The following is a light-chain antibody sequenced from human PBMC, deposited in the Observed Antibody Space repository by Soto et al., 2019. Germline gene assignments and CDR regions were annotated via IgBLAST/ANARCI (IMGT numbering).Light chain of an antibody. V-gene: IGKV1-39*01. CDR1: QSISSY. CDR3: QQSYSTPLT. Sequence: DILMTQSPSTLSASVGDRVNITCRASQSISSYLNWYQQKPGKAPKLLIDAASSLQSGVPSRFSGSGSGTDFTLTISSLQPEDFATYYCQQSYSTPLTFGGGTKVDIK. J-gene: IGKJ4*01. CDR2: AAS.